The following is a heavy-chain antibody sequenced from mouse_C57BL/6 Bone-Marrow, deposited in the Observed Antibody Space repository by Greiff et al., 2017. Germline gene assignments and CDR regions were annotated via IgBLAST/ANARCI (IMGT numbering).Heavy chain of an antibody. Sequence: EVQRVESGGDLVKPGGSLKLSCAASGFTFSSYGMSWVRQTPDKRLEWVATISSGGSYTYYPDSVKGRFTISRDNAKNTLYLQMSSLKSEDTAMYYCARGNYLAWFAYWGQGTLVTVSA. J-gene: IGHJ3*01. V-gene: IGHV5-6*01. CDR2: ISSGGSYT. CDR1: GFTFSSYG. CDR3: ARGNYLAWFAY. D-gene: IGHD2-1*01.